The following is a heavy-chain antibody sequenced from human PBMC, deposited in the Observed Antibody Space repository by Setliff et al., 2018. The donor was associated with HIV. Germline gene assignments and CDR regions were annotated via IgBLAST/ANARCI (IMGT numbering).Heavy chain of an antibody. J-gene: IGHJ4*02. Sequence: ASVKVSCKASGYTFTTNYIHWARQAPGLGLEWMGWINPNSGGTNYAQKFQGRVTMTRDTSIYTAYMELSRLRSDDTALYYCARAYTSGWYLELGLSYFDSWGQGTLVTV. CDR1: GYTFTTNY. V-gene: IGHV1-2*02. CDR3: ARAYTSGWYLELGLSYFDS. CDR2: INPNSGGT. D-gene: IGHD6-19*01.